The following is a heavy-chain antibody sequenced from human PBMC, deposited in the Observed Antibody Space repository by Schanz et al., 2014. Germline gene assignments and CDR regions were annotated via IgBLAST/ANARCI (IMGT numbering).Heavy chain of an antibody. CDR2: ISAYNGNM. D-gene: IGHD3-10*01. CDR1: GYSFNRFG. CDR3: ARGGVYYGSGSPPTDY. V-gene: IGHV1-18*04. Sequence: QVKLVQSGAEVQKPGASVMLSCKTSGYSFNRFGVSWVRQAPGQGLEWMGWISAYNGNMNYAPKFQGRVTMTTDTSTSTVSMELSTLSSANTAVYYCARGGVYYGSGSPPTDYWGQGTPVTVSS. J-gene: IGHJ4*02.